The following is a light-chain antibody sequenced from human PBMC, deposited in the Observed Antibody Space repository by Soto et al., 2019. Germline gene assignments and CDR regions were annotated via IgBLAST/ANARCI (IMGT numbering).Light chain of an antibody. Sequence: QSVLTQPPSASGSPGQSVTISCTGTSSDVGGYNYVSWYQQHPGKAPKLMIYEVTKRPSGVPDRFSGSKSDNTASLTVSGLQAEDEADYYCSSYAGINNKVVFGGGTQLTVL. CDR3: SSYAGINNKVV. V-gene: IGLV2-8*01. J-gene: IGLJ2*01. CDR2: EVT. CDR1: SSDVGGYNY.